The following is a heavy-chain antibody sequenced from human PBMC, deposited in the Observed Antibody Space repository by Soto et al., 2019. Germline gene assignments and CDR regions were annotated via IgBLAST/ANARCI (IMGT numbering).Heavy chain of an antibody. Sequence: PGGSLRLSCAASGFTFSIYSMNWVRQAPGKGLEWVSYIMPGSSHIFYADSVKGRFTFSRDNSKNTVYLQMNSLRAEDTAVYYCAKDRGYYSSSWPLYWGQGTLVTVSS. J-gene: IGHJ4*02. D-gene: IGHD6-13*01. V-gene: IGHV3-48*01. CDR3: AKDRGYYSSSWPLY. CDR2: IMPGSSHI. CDR1: GFTFSIYS.